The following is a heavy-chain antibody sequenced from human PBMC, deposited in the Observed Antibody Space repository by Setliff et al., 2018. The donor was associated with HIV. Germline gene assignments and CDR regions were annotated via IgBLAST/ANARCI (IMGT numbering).Heavy chain of an antibody. CDR1: GYTFDSHA. Sequence: GASVKVSCKAPGYTFDSHAISWVRQAPGQGLEWMGWISAYNGNTNYAQKLQGRVTMTTDTSTSTAYMELRSLRSEDTAVYYCASGVGIPYDYWGQGTLVTVSS. CDR3: ASGVGIPYDY. V-gene: IGHV1-18*01. CDR2: ISAYNGNT. D-gene: IGHD2-8*01. J-gene: IGHJ4*02.